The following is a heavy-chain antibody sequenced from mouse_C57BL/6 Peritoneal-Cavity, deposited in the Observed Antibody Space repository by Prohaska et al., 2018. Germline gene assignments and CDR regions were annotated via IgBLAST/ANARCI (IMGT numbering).Heavy chain of an antibody. V-gene: IGHV4-1*01. CDR1: GIDFSRYW. J-gene: IGHJ3*01. CDR3: ARHGLAWFAY. CDR2: INPDRSTR. Sequence: EVKLLQSGGGLVQPGGSLKLSCAASGIDFSRYWMSWVRRAPGKGLEWIGEINPDRSTRNYAPSLKDKVIISGDNAKNTLYLQMSKVRSEDTALYYCARHGLAWFAYWGQGTLVTVSA.